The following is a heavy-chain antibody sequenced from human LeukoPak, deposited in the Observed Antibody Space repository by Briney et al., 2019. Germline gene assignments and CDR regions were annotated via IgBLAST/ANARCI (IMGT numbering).Heavy chain of an antibody. J-gene: IGHJ4*02. V-gene: IGHV3-23*01. CDR2: ISGSGGST. CDR1: GFTSSSYA. CDR3: AKDALRYFDWLGYSYHFDY. Sequence: GGSLRLSCAASGFTSSSYAMSWVRQAPGKGLEWVSAISGSGGSTYYADSVKGRFTISRDNSKNTLYLHMNSLRAEDTAVYYCAKDALRYFDWLGYSYHFDYWGQGTLVTVSS. D-gene: IGHD3-9*01.